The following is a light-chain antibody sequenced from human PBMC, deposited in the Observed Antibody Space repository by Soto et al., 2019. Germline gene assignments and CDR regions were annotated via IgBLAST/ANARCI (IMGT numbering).Light chain of an antibody. CDR3: SSYAGSNNWV. CDR1: SSDVGSYNF. J-gene: IGLJ3*02. Sequence: QSALTQPPSASGSPGRSVTISCTGTSSDVGSYNFVSWYQQYPGKAPQLVIYEITKRPSGVPDRFSGSKSGNTASLTVSVLQAEDEADYYCSSYAGSNNWVFGGGTKVTVL. CDR2: EIT. V-gene: IGLV2-8*01.